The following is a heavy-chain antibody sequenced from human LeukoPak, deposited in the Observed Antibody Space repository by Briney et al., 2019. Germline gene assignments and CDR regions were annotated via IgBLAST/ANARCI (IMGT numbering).Heavy chain of an antibody. V-gene: IGHV3-7*01. CDR1: GFTFSSYW. Sequence: PGGSLRLSCAASGFTFSSYWMSWVRQGPGKGREWGANIKQDGSEKYYVDSVKGRFTISRDNAKNSLYLQMNSLRAEDTAVYYCARWDYGMDVWGQGTTVTVSS. J-gene: IGHJ6*02. CDR3: ARWDYGMDV. CDR2: IKQDGSEK.